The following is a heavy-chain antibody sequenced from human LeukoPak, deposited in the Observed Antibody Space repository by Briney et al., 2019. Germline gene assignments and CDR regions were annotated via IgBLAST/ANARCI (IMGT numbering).Heavy chain of an antibody. CDR2: MNPNSGNT. CDR3: ARGQEVDTASVDY. CDR1: GYTFTSYD. D-gene: IGHD5-18*01. V-gene: IGHV1-8*01. Sequence: ASVKVSCKASGYTFTSYDINWVRQATGQGLEWMGWMNPNSGNTGYAPKFQGRVTMTRNTSISTAYMELSSLRSEDTAVYYCARGQEVDTASVDYWGQGTLVTVSS. J-gene: IGHJ4*02.